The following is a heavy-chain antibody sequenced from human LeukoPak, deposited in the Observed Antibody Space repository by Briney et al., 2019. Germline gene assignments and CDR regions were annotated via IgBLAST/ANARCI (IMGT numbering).Heavy chain of an antibody. CDR3: ARYCSSTSCYGAFDY. CDR2: IYHSGTT. Sequence: SETLSLTCTVSGYSISSGYYWGWIRQPPGKGLEWIALIYHSGTTYYNPSLKSRVTISVDTSKNQFSLKLSSVTAADTAVYYCARYCSSTSCYGAFDYWGQGTLVTVSS. V-gene: IGHV4-38-2*02. D-gene: IGHD2-2*01. J-gene: IGHJ4*02. CDR1: GYSISSGYY.